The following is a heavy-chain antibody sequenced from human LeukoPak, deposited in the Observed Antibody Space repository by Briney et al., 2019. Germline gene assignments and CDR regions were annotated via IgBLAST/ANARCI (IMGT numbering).Heavy chain of an antibody. CDR3: VRDGDDFNFDY. Sequence: PGGSLRLSCAASGFTFSNHWMHWVRQAPGKGLVWVSRVNKDGGYTNYADSVKGRFTISRDNAKNTVYLQILSLRAGDTAVYYCVRDGDDFNFDYWGQGSLVTISS. CDR2: VNKDGGYT. V-gene: IGHV3-74*01. D-gene: IGHD5-24*01. J-gene: IGHJ4*02. CDR1: GFTFSNHW.